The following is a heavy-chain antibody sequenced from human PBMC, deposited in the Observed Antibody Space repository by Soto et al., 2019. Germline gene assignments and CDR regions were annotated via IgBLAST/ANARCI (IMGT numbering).Heavy chain of an antibody. Sequence: VLVKVAGRASGCACTNYGIGWVRQAPGQGLEWMGWISAYNGDTNFAQKLQGRVSMTTDTSTSTVYMELRSLRSDDTAVYYCARGTRTRADYWGQGTLVTVSS. V-gene: IGHV1-18*01. J-gene: IGHJ4*02. CDR3: ARGTRTRADY. D-gene: IGHD2-2*01. CDR2: ISAYNGDT. CDR1: GCACTNYG.